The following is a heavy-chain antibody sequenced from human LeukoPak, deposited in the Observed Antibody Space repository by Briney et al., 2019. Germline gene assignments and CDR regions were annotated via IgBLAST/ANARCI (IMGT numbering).Heavy chain of an antibody. V-gene: IGHV4-59*01. Sequence: SETLSLTCTVSGGSISSYHWSWIRQPPGKGLEWIGYIYYSGSTNYNPSLKSRATISVDTSKNQFSLKLSSVTAADTAVYYCAREAGGYATFDYWGQGTLVTVSS. D-gene: IGHD5-12*01. CDR2: IYYSGST. CDR1: GGSISSYH. J-gene: IGHJ4*02. CDR3: AREAGGYATFDY.